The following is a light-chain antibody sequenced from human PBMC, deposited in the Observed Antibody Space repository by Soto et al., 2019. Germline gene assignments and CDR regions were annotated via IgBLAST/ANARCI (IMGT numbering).Light chain of an antibody. CDR2: GVS. V-gene: IGKV3-15*01. Sequence: EIVMTQSPGPLSVSPGERATLSSRSSQSVIVNLAWCKQKPGQAPRLLSYGVSTRDTVIPARFSGSESGTEFTLTISSLQSEDFAVYYCQQYNDWPFTFGPGPKVDIK. CDR1: QSVIVN. CDR3: QQYNDWPFT. J-gene: IGKJ3*01.